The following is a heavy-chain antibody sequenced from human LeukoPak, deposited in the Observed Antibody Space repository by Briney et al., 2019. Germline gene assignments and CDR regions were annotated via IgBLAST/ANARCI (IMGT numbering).Heavy chain of an antibody. J-gene: IGHJ6*03. Sequence: GGSLRLSCAASGFAFHSFGLNWVRQAPGKGLEWVSSISSSGGFIYTADSLRGRFTISRDNARNSVYLQMNNLRVEDTAIYYCARVDDFWSGYPPYYYYMDVRGKGTTVTVSS. CDR1: GFAFHSFG. CDR3: ARVDDFWSGYPPYYYYMDV. D-gene: IGHD3-3*01. V-gene: IGHV3-21*01. CDR2: ISSSGGFI.